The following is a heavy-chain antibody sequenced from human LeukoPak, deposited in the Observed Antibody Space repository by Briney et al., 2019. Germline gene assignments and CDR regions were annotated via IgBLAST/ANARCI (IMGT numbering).Heavy chain of an antibody. CDR2: ISNDITTT. Sequence: GGSLRLSCVVSGFPFTNNPMNWVRQAPGKGLEWVSYISNDITTTYYAESVKGRFTISRDNAKNSLYLQMNSLRVEDTAVYYCARDGGKSYEIYHWGQGTLVTVSS. CDR1: GFPFTNNP. V-gene: IGHV3-48*01. CDR3: ARDGGKSYEIYH. D-gene: IGHD5-18*01. J-gene: IGHJ5*02.